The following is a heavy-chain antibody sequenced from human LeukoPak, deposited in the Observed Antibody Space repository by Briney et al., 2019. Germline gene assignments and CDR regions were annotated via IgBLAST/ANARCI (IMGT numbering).Heavy chain of an antibody. CDR3: TRGHLAYWSFDL. CDR2: TYYRSKWYN. V-gene: IGHV6-1*01. Sequence: SQTLSLTCDISGDSVSSNSAAWNWIRQSPSRGLEWLGRTYYRSKWYNDYAVSVKSRISINPDTFKNQFSLQLNSVTPEDTAVYYCTRGHLAYWSFDLWGRGTLVTVSS. CDR1: GDSVSSNSAA. J-gene: IGHJ2*01.